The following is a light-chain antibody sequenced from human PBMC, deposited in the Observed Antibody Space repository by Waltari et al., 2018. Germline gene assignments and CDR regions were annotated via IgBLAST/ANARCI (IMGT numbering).Light chain of an antibody. Sequence: SFELTQTSSLSVSPGQTVRISCSGDVLANKYARWFQQKPGQAPVLIIFRDTERPSGIPERFSGSSSGTTATLIIRGAQVEDEGDYGCDAAAGSNLGVFGGGTKVTVL. V-gene: IGLV3-27*01. CDR2: RDT. J-gene: IGLJ2*01. CDR3: DAAAGSNLGV. CDR1: VLANKY.